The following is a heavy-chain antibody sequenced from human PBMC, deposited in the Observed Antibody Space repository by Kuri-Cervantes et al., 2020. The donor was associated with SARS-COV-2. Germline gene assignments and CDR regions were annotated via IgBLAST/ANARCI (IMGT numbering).Heavy chain of an antibody. Sequence: GESLKISCAASGFTVNSNYMSWVRQAPGKGLEWVSVIYSGGSTYYADSVKGRFTISRDNSKNTLYLQMNSLRAEDTAVYYCARGPSPDAFDIWGQGTMVTVSS. V-gene: IGHV3-66*02. CDR3: ARGPSPDAFDI. J-gene: IGHJ3*02. CDR2: IYSGGST. CDR1: GFTVNSNY. D-gene: IGHD2-2*01.